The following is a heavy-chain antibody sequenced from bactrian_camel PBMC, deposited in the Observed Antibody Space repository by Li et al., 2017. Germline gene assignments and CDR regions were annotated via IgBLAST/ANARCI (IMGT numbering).Heavy chain of an antibody. CDR2: ISPLGGGSCNK. CDR3: AAAPPLGHCTGELRRAYEYKY. CDR1: GGTGSGYG. J-gene: IGHJ4*01. V-gene: IGHV3-3*01. Sequence: HVQLVESGGGSVQAGGSLRLSCAASGGTGSGYGMAWFRQAAGKEREGVATISPLGGGSCNKYYAASVKGRFTISQDKVKNTVYLQMNTLQTEDEGTYICAAAPPLGHCTGELRRAYEYKYWGQGTQVTVS. D-gene: IGHD1*01.